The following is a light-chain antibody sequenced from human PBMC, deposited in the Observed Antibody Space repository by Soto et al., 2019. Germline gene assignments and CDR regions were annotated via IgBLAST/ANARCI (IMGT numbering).Light chain of an antibody. J-gene: IGKJ1*01. V-gene: IGKV3-20*01. CDR1: QSVTSSY. CDR3: QQYGSSPRT. Sequence: EIVLTQSPGTLYLSQGERATLSCRASQSVTSSYLAWYQQKPGQAPRLLIYGASNRATGIPDRFSGSGSGTDFTLTISRLEPEDFAVYYRQQYGSSPRTFGQGTKVEIK. CDR2: GAS.